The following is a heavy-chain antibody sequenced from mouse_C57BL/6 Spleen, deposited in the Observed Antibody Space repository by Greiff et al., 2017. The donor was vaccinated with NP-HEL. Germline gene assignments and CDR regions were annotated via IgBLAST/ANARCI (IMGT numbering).Heavy chain of an antibody. CDR1: GFTFSSYA. D-gene: IGHD2-1*01. Sequence: EVQVVESGEGLVKPGGSLKLSCAASGFTFSSYAMSWVRQTPEKRLEWVAYISSGGDYIYYADTVKGRFTISRDNARNTLYLQMSSLKSEDTAMYYCTRDPGGNFVDYWGQGTTLTVSS. CDR3: TRDPGGNFVDY. CDR2: ISSGGDYI. V-gene: IGHV5-9-1*02. J-gene: IGHJ2*01.